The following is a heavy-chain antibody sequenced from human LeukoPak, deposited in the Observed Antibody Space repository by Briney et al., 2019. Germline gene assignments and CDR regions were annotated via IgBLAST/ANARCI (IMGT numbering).Heavy chain of an antibody. J-gene: IGHJ6*03. V-gene: IGHV3-21*01. Sequence: GGSLRLSCAASGFTFSSYSMGWVRQAPGKGLEWVSYITTSGSIYDADSVKGRFTISRDNARNSLYLQMNSLRAEDTAVYYCARALGDGYNFNYYYYMDVWGKGTTVTVSS. D-gene: IGHD5-24*01. CDR1: GFTFSSYS. CDR2: ITTSGSI. CDR3: ARALGDGYNFNYYYYMDV.